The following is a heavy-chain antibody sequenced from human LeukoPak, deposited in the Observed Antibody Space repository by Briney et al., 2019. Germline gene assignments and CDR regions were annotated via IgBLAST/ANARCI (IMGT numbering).Heavy chain of an antibody. CDR1: GGSISSYY. J-gene: IGHJ4*02. CDR3: ARAQYDFWSGYHFDY. Sequence: PSETLSLTCTVSGGSISSYYWSWIRQLPGKGLEWIGYIYYSGSTNYNPSLKSRVTISVDTSKNQFSLKLSSVTAADTAVYYCARAQYDFWSGYHFDYWGQGTLVTVSS. V-gene: IGHV4-59*01. CDR2: IYYSGST. D-gene: IGHD3-3*01.